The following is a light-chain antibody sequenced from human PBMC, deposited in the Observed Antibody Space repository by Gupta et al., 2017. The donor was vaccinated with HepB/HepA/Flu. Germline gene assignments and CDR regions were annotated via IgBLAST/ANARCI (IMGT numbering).Light chain of an antibody. CDR2: SNN. CDR3: AAWDDSLSGWV. J-gene: IGLJ3*02. CDR1: SSNIGSNT. Sequence: QSVLTQPPSASGTPGQTVTHPCSGSSSNIGSNTVNWYQQLPGTAPKLLTYSNNQRPSGDPDRFSGSKSGTSASLAISGLQSEDEADYYCAAWDDSLSGWVFGGGTKLTVL. V-gene: IGLV1-44*01.